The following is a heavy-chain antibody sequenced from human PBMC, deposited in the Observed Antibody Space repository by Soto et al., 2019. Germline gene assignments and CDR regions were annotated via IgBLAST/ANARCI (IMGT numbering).Heavy chain of an antibody. CDR3: ARRQIPPPTRGAANAIGASDV. J-gene: IGHJ6*02. D-gene: IGHD6-13*01. CDR1: GFTFNNYG. V-gene: IGHV3-33*01. Sequence: QVQLVESGGGVVQPGRSLRLSCAASGFTFNNYGMHWVRQAPGKGLEWLAVIWNDGSNSSYANSVKGRFTISRDNSKNSLYRQMSSLGAEDTGVYYCARRQIPPPTRGAANAIGASDVWGQGTTVTVSS. CDR2: IWNDGSNS.